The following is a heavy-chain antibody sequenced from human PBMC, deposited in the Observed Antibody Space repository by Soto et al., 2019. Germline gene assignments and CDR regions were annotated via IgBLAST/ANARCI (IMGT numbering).Heavy chain of an antibody. CDR3: TRARDMITFGGVIARDAFDI. Sequence: LRLSCTASGFTFGDYAMSWFRQAPGKGLEWVGFIRSKAYGGTTEYAASVKGRFTISRDDSKSIAYLQMNSLKTEDTAVYYCTRARDMITFGGVIARDAFDIWGQGTMVTVSS. CDR2: IRSKAYGGTT. J-gene: IGHJ3*02. CDR1: GFTFGDYA. D-gene: IGHD3-16*02. V-gene: IGHV3-49*03.